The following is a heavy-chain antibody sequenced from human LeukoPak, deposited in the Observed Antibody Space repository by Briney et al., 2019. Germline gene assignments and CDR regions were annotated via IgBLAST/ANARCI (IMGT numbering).Heavy chain of an antibody. D-gene: IGHD2-2*01. Sequence: GGSLRLSCAASGFTFSSYGMHWVRQAPGKGLEWVAVIWYDGSNKYYADSVKGRFTISRDNSKNTLYLQMNSLRAEDTAVYYCASRVVVPAANMDVWGKGTMVTVSS. CDR3: ASRVVVPAANMDV. V-gene: IGHV3-33*01. CDR1: GFTFSSYG. CDR2: IWYDGSNK. J-gene: IGHJ6*04.